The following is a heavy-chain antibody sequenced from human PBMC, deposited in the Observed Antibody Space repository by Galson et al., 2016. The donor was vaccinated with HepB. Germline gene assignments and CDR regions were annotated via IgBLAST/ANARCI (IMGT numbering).Heavy chain of an antibody. CDR1: GGSINSETNF. D-gene: IGHD2-15*01. CDR3: ATLRCSTSSCYSGSLYALDV. J-gene: IGHJ1*01. Sequence: SETLSLTCTVSGGSINSETNFWAWIRQPPGKGLEHIGNIFYTGTTYYNPSLRSRVTLSIDASKTQFSLKLRSVTAADPAVYYCATLRCSTSSCYSGSLYALDVWGQGTLVTVSS. V-gene: IGHV4-39*01. CDR2: IFYTGTT.